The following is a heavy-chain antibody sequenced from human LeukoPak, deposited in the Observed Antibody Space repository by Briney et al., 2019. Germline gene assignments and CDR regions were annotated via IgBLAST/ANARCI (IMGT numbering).Heavy chain of an antibody. J-gene: IGHJ4*02. CDR3: ARGPNYPSPSPFDY. CDR2: IYYSGST. V-gene: IGHV4-59*08. CDR1: GGSISSYY. D-gene: IGHD5-24*01. Sequence: TASETLSLTCTVSGGSISSYYWSWIRQPPGKGLEWIGCIYYSGSTDYNPPLKSRVTISVDTSKNQFSLKLSSVTAADTAVYYCARGPNYPSPSPFDYWGQGTLVTVSS.